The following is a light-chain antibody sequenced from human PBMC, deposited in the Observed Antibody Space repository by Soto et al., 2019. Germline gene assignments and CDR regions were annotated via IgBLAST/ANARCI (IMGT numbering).Light chain of an antibody. V-gene: IGKV2-24*01. Sequence: EIVLTQTPLLSPVTLGQPASISCRSSRSLVASDGNAYLTWLHQRPGQPPRPLIYKVSQRLSGVPDRFSGSGAETDFTLHISRVEAEDVGTYFCMQATQLRTFGQGTRLEIK. J-gene: IGKJ5*01. CDR1: RSLVASDGNAY. CDR2: KVS. CDR3: MQATQLRT.